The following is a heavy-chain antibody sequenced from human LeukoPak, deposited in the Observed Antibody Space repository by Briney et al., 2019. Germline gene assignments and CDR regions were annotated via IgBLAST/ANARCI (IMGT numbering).Heavy chain of an antibody. D-gene: IGHD6-13*01. J-gene: IGHJ4*02. CDR3: ARDLTAAGTEPGYFDY. V-gene: IGHV3-21*01. CDR2: ISSSSSYI. Sequence: GGSLRLSCAASGFTFSSYSMNWVRQAPGKGLEWVSSISSSSSYIYYAASVKGRFTISRDNAKNSLYLQMNSLRAEDTAVYYCARDLTAAGTEPGYFDYWGQGTLVTVS. CDR1: GFTFSSYS.